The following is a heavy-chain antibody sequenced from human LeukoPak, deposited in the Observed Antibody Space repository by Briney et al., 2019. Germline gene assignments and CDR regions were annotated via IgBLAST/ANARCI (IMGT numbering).Heavy chain of an antibody. J-gene: IGHJ4*02. D-gene: IGHD4-17*01. CDR1: GGSISSSSYY. Sequence: SETLSLTCTVSGGSISSSSYYWGWIRQPPGKGLEWIGSIYYSGSTYYNPSLKSRVTISVDTSKNQFSLKLSSVTAADTAVYYCARHPDDYGDYDPFDYWGQGTLVTVSS. CDR3: ARHPDDYGDYDPFDY. V-gene: IGHV4-39*07. CDR2: IYYSGST.